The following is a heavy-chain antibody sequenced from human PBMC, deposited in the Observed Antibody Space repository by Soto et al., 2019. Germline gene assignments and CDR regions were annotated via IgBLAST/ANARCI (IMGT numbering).Heavy chain of an antibody. CDR1: GDSVSSNSAA. V-gene: IGHV6-1*01. CDR2: TYYRSKWYN. D-gene: IGHD1-7*01. J-gene: IGHJ5*02. CDR3: ARDHELFDEGWFDP. Sequence: QTLSPPCAISGDSVSSNSAAWNWIRQSPSRGLEWLGRTYYRSKWYNDYAVSVKSRITINPDTSKNQFSLQLNSVTPEDTAVYYCARDHELFDEGWFDPWGQGTLVTVSS.